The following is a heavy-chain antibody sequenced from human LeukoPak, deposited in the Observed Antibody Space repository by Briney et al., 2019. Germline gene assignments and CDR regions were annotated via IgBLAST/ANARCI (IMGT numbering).Heavy chain of an antibody. D-gene: IGHD7-27*01. V-gene: IGHV3-48*01. Sequence: GGSLRLSCAASGFTFSNYGMKWVRQAPGKGLEWASYISSDRRNIYYADSVKGRFTISRDNAENSLYLQMNSLRADDTAVYYCARDLNWACDYWGQGTLVTVSS. J-gene: IGHJ4*02. CDR3: ARDLNWACDY. CDR2: ISSDRRNI. CDR1: GFTFSNYG.